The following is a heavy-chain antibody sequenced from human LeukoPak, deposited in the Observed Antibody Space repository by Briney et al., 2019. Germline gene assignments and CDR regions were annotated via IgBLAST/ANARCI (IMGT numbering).Heavy chain of an antibody. CDR1: GFTFSDYY. CDR2: ISSSGSTI. Sequence: GGSLRLSCAASGFTFSDYYMSWIRQAPGKGLEWVSYISSSGSTIYYADSVKGRFTISRGNAKNSLYLQMNSLRAEDTATYYCARGLPATLLDYWGQGTLVTVSS. D-gene: IGHD2-2*01. V-gene: IGHV3-11*01. J-gene: IGHJ4*02. CDR3: ARGLPATLLDY.